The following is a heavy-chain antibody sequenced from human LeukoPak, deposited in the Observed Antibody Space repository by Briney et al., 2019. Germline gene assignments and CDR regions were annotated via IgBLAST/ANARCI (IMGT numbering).Heavy chain of an antibody. CDR1: GFTFSSYS. CDR2: ISSSSSTI. V-gene: IGHV3-48*01. CDR3: ARAAAVAGTDYFDY. D-gene: IGHD6-19*01. Sequence: GGSLRLSCAASGFTFSSYSMNWVRQAPGKGLEWVSYISSSSSTIYYADSVKGRFTISRDNAKNSLYLQMNSLRAEDTAVYYCARAAAVAGTDYFDYWGQGTLVTVSS. J-gene: IGHJ4*02.